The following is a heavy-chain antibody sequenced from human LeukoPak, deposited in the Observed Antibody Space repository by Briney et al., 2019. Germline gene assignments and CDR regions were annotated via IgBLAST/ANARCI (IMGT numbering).Heavy chain of an antibody. CDR2: IRGGGET. CDR1: GFSFSNYP. V-gene: IGHV3-23*01. J-gene: IGHJ4*02. D-gene: IGHD1-1*01. Sequence: PGGPLRLSCGASGFSFSNYPMMWVRDAPARAPEWVSNIRGGGETFDADSVKGRFTLSRDDSRNTVYLQLNNLRVEDTAIYYCAKANWVSNADAVWWGQGTQVTVSS. CDR3: AKANWVSNADAVW.